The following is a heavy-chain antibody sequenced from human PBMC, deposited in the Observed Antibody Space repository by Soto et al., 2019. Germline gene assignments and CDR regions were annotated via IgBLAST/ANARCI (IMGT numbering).Heavy chain of an antibody. V-gene: IGHV4-34*01. CDR3: ARGRKYCSSTSCYFRMINWFDP. Sequence: QVQLQQWGAGLLKPSETLSLTCAVYGGSFSGYYWSWIRQPPGKGLEWIGEINHSGSTNYNPSLKGRVTISVDTSKNQFSLKLSSVTAADTAVYYCARGRKYCSSTSCYFRMINWFDPWGQGTLVTVSS. J-gene: IGHJ5*02. CDR1: GGSFSGYY. D-gene: IGHD2-2*01. CDR2: INHSGST.